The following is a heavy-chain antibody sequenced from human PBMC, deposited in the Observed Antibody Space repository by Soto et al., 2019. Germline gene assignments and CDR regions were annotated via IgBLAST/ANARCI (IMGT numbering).Heavy chain of an antibody. CDR1: GFTFSSYG. V-gene: IGHV3-30*18. J-gene: IGHJ4*02. D-gene: IGHD6-13*01. CDR2: ISYDGSNK. Sequence: GRSLRLSCAASGFTFSSYGMHWVRQAPGPGLEWVAVISYDGSNKYYADSVKGRFTISRDNSKNTLYLQMNSLRAEDTAVYYCSKDLGMAAAGPFSYWCQGTLVTGSS. CDR3: SKDLGMAAAGPFSY.